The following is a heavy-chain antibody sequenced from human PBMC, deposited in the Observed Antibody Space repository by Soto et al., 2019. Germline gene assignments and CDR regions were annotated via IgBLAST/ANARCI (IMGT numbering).Heavy chain of an antibody. V-gene: IGHV4-34*01. D-gene: IGHD3-9*01. CDR3: ARLVRYFDWLLHDI. Sequence: SETMSLTCGVDDGSCSGYYWDRVSQNPGKGLEWIGEVNHGGTSNYNPSLKSRAIISVDTSKNQFSLKLTSVTAEDTAVYYCARLVRYFDWLLHDIWGQGTMVTVSS. CDR2: VNHGGTS. J-gene: IGHJ3*02. CDR1: DGSCSGYY.